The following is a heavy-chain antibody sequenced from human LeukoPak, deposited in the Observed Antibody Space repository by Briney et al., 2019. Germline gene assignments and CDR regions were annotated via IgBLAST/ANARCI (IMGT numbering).Heavy chain of an antibody. D-gene: IGHD3-10*01. CDR3: ARSLTMVRAYDY. J-gene: IGHJ4*02. CDR2: IYSGGST. Sequence: PGRSLRLSCAASGFTVSSKYMSWVRQAPGKGLEWVSVIYSGGSTYYADSVKGRFTISRDNSKNTVYLQMNSLRTEDTAVYYCARSLTMVRAYDYWGQGTLVTVSS. V-gene: IGHV3-53*05. CDR1: GFTVSSKY.